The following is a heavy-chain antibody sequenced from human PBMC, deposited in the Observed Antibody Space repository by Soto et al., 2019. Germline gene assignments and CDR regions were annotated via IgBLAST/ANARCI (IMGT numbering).Heavy chain of an antibody. CDR2: IYTGGGT. D-gene: IGHD6-19*01. V-gene: IGHV3-53*01. Sequence: GGSLRLSCAASGLTVSSNYMNWVRQAPGKGLEWVSLIYTGGGTYYADSVKGRFTVSRDNSKNTLYLQMNSLRAEDTAVYYCARMGQWRVPGDYYYGMDVWGQGTSVTVSS. CDR1: GLTVSSNY. CDR3: ARMGQWRVPGDYYYGMDV. J-gene: IGHJ6*02.